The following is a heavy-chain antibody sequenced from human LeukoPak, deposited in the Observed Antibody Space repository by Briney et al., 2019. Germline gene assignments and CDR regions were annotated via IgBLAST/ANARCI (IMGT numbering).Heavy chain of an antibody. CDR1: GFTFSSYG. CDR2: ISYDGSNK. D-gene: IGHD3-9*01. CDR3: AKDVSPLRYFDWLPSD. Sequence: PGGSLRLSCAASGFTFSSYGMHWVRQAPCKGLEWVAVISYDGSNKYYADSVKGRFTISRDNSKNTLYLQMNSLRAEDTAVYYCAKDVSPLRYFDWLPSDWGQGTLVTVSS. J-gene: IGHJ4*02. V-gene: IGHV3-30*18.